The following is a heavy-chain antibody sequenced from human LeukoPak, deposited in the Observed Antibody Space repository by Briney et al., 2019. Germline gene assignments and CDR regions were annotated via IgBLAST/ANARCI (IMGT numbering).Heavy chain of an antibody. V-gene: IGHV5-51*01. CDR2: IYPGDSDT. CDR1: GYDFTRYW. Sequence: GEPLKISCKGSGYDFTRYWIGWVRQMPGKGLEWMGIIYPGDSDTKSSPSFQGQVTLSGDKSISTAYLQRSSLKASDTAIYYCARRWFSSSAGCFDIWGQGTMVIVSS. D-gene: IGHD6-6*01. J-gene: IGHJ3*02. CDR3: ARRWFSSSAGCFDI.